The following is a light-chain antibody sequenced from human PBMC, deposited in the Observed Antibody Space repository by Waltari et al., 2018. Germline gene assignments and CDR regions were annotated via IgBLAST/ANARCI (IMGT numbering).Light chain of an antibody. Sequence: QSALTQPASVSGSPGQSITISCTGTSRDVGGYNYVSWYQQPPGKAPKLMIYDVSKRPSGVSNRFSGSKSGNTASLTISGLQAEDEADYYCSSYTSSSTSWVFGGGTKLTVL. CDR1: SRDVGGYNY. CDR3: SSYTSSSTSWV. CDR2: DVS. V-gene: IGLV2-14*01. J-gene: IGLJ3*02.